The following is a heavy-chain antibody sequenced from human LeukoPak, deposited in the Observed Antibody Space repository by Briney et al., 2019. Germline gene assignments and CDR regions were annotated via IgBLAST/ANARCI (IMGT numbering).Heavy chain of an antibody. Sequence: GESLKISCKGSGYSFTSYWISWVRQMPGKGLEWMGRIDPSDSYTNYSPSFQGHVTISADKSISTAYLQWSSLKASDTAMYYCARVAMVRGVYYYYYYGMDVWAKGPRSPSP. V-gene: IGHV5-10-1*01. CDR1: GYSFTSYW. CDR2: IDPSDSYT. J-gene: IGHJ6*02. CDR3: ARVAMVRGVYYYYYYGMDV. D-gene: IGHD3-10*01.